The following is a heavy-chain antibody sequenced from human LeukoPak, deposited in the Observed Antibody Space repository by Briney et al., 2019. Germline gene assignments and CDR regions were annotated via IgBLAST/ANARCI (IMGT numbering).Heavy chain of an antibody. V-gene: IGHV3-30*18. CDR2: ISYDGSNK. J-gene: IGHJ4*02. CDR3: AKGGFDY. Sequence: PGGSLGLSCAASGFTFSSYGMHWVRQAPGKGLEWVAVISYDGSNKYYADSVKGRFTISRDNSKNTLYLQMNSLRAEDTAVYYCAKGGFDYWGQGTLVTVSS. CDR1: GFTFSSYG.